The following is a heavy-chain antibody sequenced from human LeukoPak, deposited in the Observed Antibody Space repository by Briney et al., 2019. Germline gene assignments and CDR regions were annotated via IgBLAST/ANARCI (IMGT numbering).Heavy chain of an antibody. CDR1: GGSFSGYY. J-gene: IGHJ4*02. CDR3: ARGAPLDY. Sequence: PSETLSLTCAVYGGSFSGYYWSWIRQPPGKGLEWIGEINHSGSTYYNPSLKSRVTISVDTSKNQFSLKLSSVTAADTAVYYCARGAPLDYWGQGTLVTVSS. CDR2: INHSGST. V-gene: IGHV4-34*09.